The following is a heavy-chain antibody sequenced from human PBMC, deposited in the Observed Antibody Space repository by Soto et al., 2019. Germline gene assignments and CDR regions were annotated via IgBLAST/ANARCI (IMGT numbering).Heavy chain of an antibody. D-gene: IGHD6-19*01. CDR2: IYHGST. CDR3: ARAGGLGAVAVDY. CDR1: GGSISSGGYS. Sequence: QLQLQESGSGLVKPSQTLSLTCAVSGGSISSGGYSWSWIRQPPGKGLEWIGYIYHGSTYYNPSLKKRATKSVDSSKNQFSLKLNSVTAAYTAVYYCARAGGLGAVAVDYWGQGTLVTVSS. J-gene: IGHJ4*02. V-gene: IGHV4-30-2*01.